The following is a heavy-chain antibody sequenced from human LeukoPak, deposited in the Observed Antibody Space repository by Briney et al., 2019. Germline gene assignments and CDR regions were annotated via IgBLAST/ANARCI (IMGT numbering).Heavy chain of an antibody. D-gene: IGHD6-19*01. CDR1: GFIFSDYY. V-gene: IGHV3-11*06. CDR3: ARESVGSGWSYYYYGMDV. J-gene: IGHJ6*02. CDR2: ISSSSSYT. Sequence: GGSLRLSCAASGFIFSDYYMSWIRQAPGKGLEWVSYISSSSSYTNYADSVKGRFTISRDNAKNSLYLQMNSLRAEDTAVYYCARESVGSGWSYYYYGMDVWGQGTTVTVSS.